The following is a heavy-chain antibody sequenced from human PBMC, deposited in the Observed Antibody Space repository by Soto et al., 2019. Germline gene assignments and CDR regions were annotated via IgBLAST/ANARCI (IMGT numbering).Heavy chain of an antibody. D-gene: IGHD1-26*01. CDR3: ARGLRVGATTEWDY. CDR1: GGTFSSYA. J-gene: IGHJ4*02. Sequence: QVQLVQSGAEVKKPGSSVKVSCKASGGTFSSYAISWVRQAPGQGLKWMGGIIPIFGTANYAQKFQGRVTIPADESTSTAYMGLSSLRSEDTAVYYCARGLRVGATTEWDYWGQGPLVTVSS. CDR2: IIPIFGTA. V-gene: IGHV1-69*01.